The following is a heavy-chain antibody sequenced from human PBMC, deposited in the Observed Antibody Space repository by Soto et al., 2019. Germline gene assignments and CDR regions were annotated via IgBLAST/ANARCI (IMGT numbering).Heavy chain of an antibody. Sequence: PGESLKISCNGSGYSFTRYWAGWVRQMPGKGLEWMGIIYYRDSDTRYSPSFQGQVTISADKSIGTAYLQWGTLKASDTAMYYCARLGGSYYRPYFDYWGQGTLVTVSS. CDR2: IYYRDSDT. D-gene: IGHD1-26*01. CDR1: GYSFTRYW. J-gene: IGHJ4*02. CDR3: ARLGGSYYRPYFDY. V-gene: IGHV5-51*01.